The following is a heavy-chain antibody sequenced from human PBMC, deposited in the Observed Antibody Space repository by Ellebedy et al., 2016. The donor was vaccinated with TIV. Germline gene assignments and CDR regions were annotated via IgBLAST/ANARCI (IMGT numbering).Heavy chain of an antibody. CDR3: ARDEGLNWGRGALDI. D-gene: IGHD7-27*01. CDR2: IWNDGGKK. Sequence: GESLKISXAASGFTFSSYGMHWIRQAPGKGLEWVAVIWNDGGKKYYGDFVKGRFTISRDNSKTMLYLQMNSLGAEDTAVYYCARDEGLNWGRGALDIWGPGTMVTVSS. V-gene: IGHV3-33*01. J-gene: IGHJ3*02. CDR1: GFTFSSYG.